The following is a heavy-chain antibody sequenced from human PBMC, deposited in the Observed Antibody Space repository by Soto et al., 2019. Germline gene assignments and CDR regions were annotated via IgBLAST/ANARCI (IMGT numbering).Heavy chain of an antibody. J-gene: IGHJ6*02. CDR3: ARFYDFWSGYQTGGMDV. D-gene: IGHD3-3*01. CDR1: GFTFSSSE. CDR2: IGSSGSNM. V-gene: IGHV3-48*03. Sequence: GGSLRLSCAASGFTFSSSEMNWVRQAPGKGLEWVSYIGSSGSNMYYADSVKGRFTISRDNAKNSLYLQMNSLRAEDTAVYYCARFYDFWSGYQTGGMDVWGQGTTVTVSS.